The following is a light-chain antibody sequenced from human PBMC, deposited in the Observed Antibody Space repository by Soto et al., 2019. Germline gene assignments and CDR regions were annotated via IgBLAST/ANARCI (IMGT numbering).Light chain of an antibody. V-gene: IGKV3-11*01. CDR3: HQYDDGTYT. J-gene: IGKJ2*01. CDR2: DAS. CDR1: QSVRSY. Sequence: EILLTQSPATLSLSPGERATLSCRASQSVRSYLAWYQQKPGQAPRLLIYDASNRATGIPARFSGSGYGTELTITISSLQSEDFAVYYCHQYDDGTYTFGQGTKVDIK.